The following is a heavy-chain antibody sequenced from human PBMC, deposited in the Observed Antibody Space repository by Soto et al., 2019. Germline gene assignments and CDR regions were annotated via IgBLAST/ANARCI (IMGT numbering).Heavy chain of an antibody. CDR3: ARGPRVSSTGTGAH. D-gene: IGHD1-1*01. V-gene: IGHV3-74*01. Sequence: GGSLKLSCSVSGFTFSANWMNWVGHVPGKGLTWVSRISDDGSTATYADSVKGRFVISRDNAKNSLYLEMNTLRADDSGLYYCARGPRVSSTGTGAHWGRGTLVTVS. CDR2: ISDDGSTA. CDR1: GFTFSANW. J-gene: IGHJ4*02.